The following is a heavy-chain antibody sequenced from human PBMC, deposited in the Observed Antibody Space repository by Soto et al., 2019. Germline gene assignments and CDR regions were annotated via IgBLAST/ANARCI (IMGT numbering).Heavy chain of an antibody. D-gene: IGHD1-20*01. V-gene: IGHV3-9*01. CDR3: AKDINRNDDAFDI. Sequence: GGSLRLSCAASGFTFSSYAMSWVRQAPGKGLEWVSGISWNSGSIGYADSVKGRFTISRDNAKNSLYLQMNSLRAEDTALYYCAKDINRNDDAFDIWGQGTMVTVSS. J-gene: IGHJ3*02. CDR2: ISWNSGSI. CDR1: GFTFSSYA.